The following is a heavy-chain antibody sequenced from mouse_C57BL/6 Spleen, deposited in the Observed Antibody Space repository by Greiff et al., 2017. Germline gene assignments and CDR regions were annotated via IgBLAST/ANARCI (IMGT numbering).Heavy chain of an antibody. CDR2: IDPSDSYT. CDR3: ARKVGRGDY. Sequence: QVQLQQPGAELVKPGASVKLSCKASGYTFTSYWMQWVKQRPGQGLEWIGEIDPSDSYTNYNQKFKGKATLTVDTSSSTAYMRLSSLTSEDSAVYYCARKVGRGDYWGQGTTLTVSS. J-gene: IGHJ2*01. CDR1: GYTFTSYW. V-gene: IGHV1-50*01. D-gene: IGHD4-1*01.